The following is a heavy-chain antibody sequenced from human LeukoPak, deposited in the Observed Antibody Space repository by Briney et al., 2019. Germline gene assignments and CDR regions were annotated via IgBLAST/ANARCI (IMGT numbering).Heavy chain of an antibody. J-gene: IGHJ4*02. V-gene: IGHV3-20*04. CDR3: ARDDGWNARGKGPDY. Sequence: GGSLRLSCAASGFTFDDYGMSWVRQAPGKGLEWVSGINCNGGSTGYADSVKGRFTISRDNAKNSLYLRMNSLRAEDTALYYCARDDGWNARGKGPDYWGQGTLVTVSS. CDR1: GFTFDDYG. CDR2: INCNGGST. D-gene: IGHD1-1*01.